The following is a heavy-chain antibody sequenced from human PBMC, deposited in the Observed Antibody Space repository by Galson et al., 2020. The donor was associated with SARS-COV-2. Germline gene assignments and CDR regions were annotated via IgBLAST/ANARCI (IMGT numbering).Heavy chain of an antibody. J-gene: IGHJ6*02. CDR2: ISYDGSNK. V-gene: IGHV3-30*18. CDR3: AKDFGDRYDVWSGYYQYYYYGMDV. Sequence: GGSLRLSCAASGFTFSSYGMHWVRQAPGKGLEWVAVISYDGSNKYYADSVKGRFTISRDNSKNTLYLQMNSLRAEDTAVYYCAKDFGDRYDVWSGYYQYYYYGMDVWGQGTTVIVSS. D-gene: IGHD3-3*01. CDR1: GFTFSSYG.